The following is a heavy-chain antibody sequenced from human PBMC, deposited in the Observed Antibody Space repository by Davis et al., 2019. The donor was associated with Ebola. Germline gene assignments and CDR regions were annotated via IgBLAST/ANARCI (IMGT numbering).Heavy chain of an antibody. J-gene: IGHJ6*02. V-gene: IGHV3-30*03. D-gene: IGHD3-10*01. CDR3: ASMGYYGSGSYYYYYYGMDV. CDR2: ISYDGNNK. Sequence: GESLKISCTASGFIFSSYGMHWVRRAPGKGLEWVAVISYDGNNKYYADSVKGRFTISRDNPKNTLYLQMNSLRAEDTAVYYCASMGYYGSGSYYYYYYGMDVWGQGTTVTVSS. CDR1: GFIFSSYG.